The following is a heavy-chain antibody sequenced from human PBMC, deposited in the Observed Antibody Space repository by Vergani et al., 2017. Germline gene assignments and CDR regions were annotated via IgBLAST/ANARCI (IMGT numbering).Heavy chain of an antibody. CDR2: ISAYNGNT. Sequence: QVQLVQSGAEVKKPGSSVKVSCKASGGTFSSYAISWVRQAPGQGLEWMGWISAYNGNTNYAQKLQGRVTMTTDTSTSTAYMELRSLRSDDTAVYYCARQLWLTEPLDYWGQGTLVTVSS. J-gene: IGHJ4*02. V-gene: IGHV1-18*01. CDR1: GGTFSSYA. D-gene: IGHD5-18*01. CDR3: ARQLWLTEPLDY.